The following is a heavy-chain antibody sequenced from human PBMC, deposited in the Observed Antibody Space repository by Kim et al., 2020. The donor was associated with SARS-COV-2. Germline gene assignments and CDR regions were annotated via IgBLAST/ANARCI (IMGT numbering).Heavy chain of an antibody. CDR1: GGSISSGGYY. D-gene: IGHD3-10*01. J-gene: IGHJ3*02. CDR3: ARVRSRSEEGGSGIFDI. V-gene: IGHV4-31*03. CDR2: IYYSGST. Sequence: SETLSLTCTVSGGSISSGGYYWSWIRQHPGKGLEWIGYIYYSGSTYYNPSLKSRVTISVDTSKNQFSLKLSSVTAADTAVYYCARVRSRSEEGGSGIFDIWGQGTMVTVSS.